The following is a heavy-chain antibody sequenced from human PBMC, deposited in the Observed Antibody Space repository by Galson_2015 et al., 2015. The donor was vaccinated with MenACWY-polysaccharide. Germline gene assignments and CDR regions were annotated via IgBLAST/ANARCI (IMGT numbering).Heavy chain of an antibody. V-gene: IGHV4-59*01. J-gene: IGHJ6*02. CDR2: IYYSGST. CDR3: ARSGTSTSWLYYYYGMDG. CDR1: GGSLSGSY. D-gene: IGHD2-2*01. Sequence: ETLSLTCTVSGGSLSGSYWSWTRQPPGKGLEWIGYIYYSGSTNYNPSLKSRVTMSLDISKSQFSLKLSSVTAADTAVYYCARSGTSTSWLYYYYGMDGWGQGTTVTVSS.